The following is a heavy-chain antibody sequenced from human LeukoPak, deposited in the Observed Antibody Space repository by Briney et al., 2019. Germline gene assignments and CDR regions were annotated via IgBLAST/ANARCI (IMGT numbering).Heavy chain of an antibody. CDR1: GGSISSYY. Sequence: SETLSLTCTVSGGSISSYYWSWIRQPPGKGQEWIGYIYYSGSTNYNPSLKSRVTISVDTSKNQCSLKLSSVSAAYTAVYYCARDSGIAAAGSWFDPWGQGTLVTVSS. V-gene: IGHV4-59*12. CDR3: ARDSGIAAAGSWFDP. J-gene: IGHJ5*02. CDR2: IYYSGST. D-gene: IGHD6-13*01.